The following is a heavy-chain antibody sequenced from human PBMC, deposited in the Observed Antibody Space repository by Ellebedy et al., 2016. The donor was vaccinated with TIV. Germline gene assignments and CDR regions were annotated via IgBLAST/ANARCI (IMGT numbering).Heavy chain of an antibody. CDR1: GFTFSTYW. V-gene: IGHV3-74*01. J-gene: IGHJ4*02. CDR2: INSDGSST. Sequence: GESLKISCAASGFTFSTYWMHWVRQAPGKGLVWVSRINSDGSSTTYADSVKGRFTISRDNAKNTLYLQMNSLRAEDTAVDYCARGGWAAAAGTFIGRYWGQGTLVTVSS. D-gene: IGHD6-13*01. CDR3: ARGGWAAAAGTFIGRY.